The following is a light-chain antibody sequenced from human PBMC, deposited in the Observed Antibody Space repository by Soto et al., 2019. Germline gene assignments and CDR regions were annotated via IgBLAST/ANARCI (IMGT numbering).Light chain of an antibody. CDR1: NSDVGSYNL. CDR3: SAYTARSTLV. Sequence: QSALTQPASVSGSPGQSITISCTGTNSDVGSYNLVSWYQQHPGTAPKLIIYEVRNRPSGISSRFSGSRSGNTASLTISGLQPEDEGDYYCSAYTARSTLVFGGGTKRTVL. V-gene: IGLV2-14*01. CDR2: EVR. J-gene: IGLJ3*02.